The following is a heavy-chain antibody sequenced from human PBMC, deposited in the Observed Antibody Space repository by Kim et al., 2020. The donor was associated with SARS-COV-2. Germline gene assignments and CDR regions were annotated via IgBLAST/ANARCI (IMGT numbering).Heavy chain of an antibody. CDR2: ISWNSGSI. J-gene: IGHJ6*02. D-gene: IGHD6-13*01. Sequence: GGSLRLSCAASGFTFDDYAMHWVRQAPGKGLEWVSGISWNSGSIGYADSVKGRFTISRDNAKNSLYLQMNSLRAEDTALYYCAKGLAAAGTMGGYYYYYGMDVWGQGTTVTVSS. CDR3: AKGLAAAGTMGGYYYYYGMDV. CDR1: GFTFDDYA. V-gene: IGHV3-9*01.